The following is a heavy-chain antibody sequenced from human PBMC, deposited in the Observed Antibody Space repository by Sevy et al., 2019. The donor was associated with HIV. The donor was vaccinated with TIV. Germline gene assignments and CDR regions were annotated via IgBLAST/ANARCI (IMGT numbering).Heavy chain of an antibody. CDR1: GFTFSTST. V-gene: IGHV3-21*01. CDR3: VRDGWNY. J-gene: IGHJ4*02. Sequence: GGSLRLSCAASGFTFSTSTLNWVRQAPGKGLEWVSLMTSSGSYILYPASVKGRFTTSRDNAKNSVFLQMNGLRVEDTAVYYCVRDGWNYWGQGTLVTVSS. D-gene: IGHD2-15*01. CDR2: MTSSGSYI.